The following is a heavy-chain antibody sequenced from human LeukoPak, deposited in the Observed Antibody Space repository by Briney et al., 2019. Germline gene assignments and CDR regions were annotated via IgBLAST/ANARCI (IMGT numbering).Heavy chain of an antibody. V-gene: IGHV3-7*01. Sequence: GGSLRLSCAASGFTFSTYWMTWVRQAPGKGLEWVANIKQDGSEKYYVDSVKGRFTISRDNAKNSLYLQMNSLRAEDTAIYYCARGRGNSYVWGQGTMVSVSS. CDR3: ARGRGNSYV. CDR1: GFTFSTYW. J-gene: IGHJ3*01. CDR2: IKQDGSEK. D-gene: IGHD5-18*01.